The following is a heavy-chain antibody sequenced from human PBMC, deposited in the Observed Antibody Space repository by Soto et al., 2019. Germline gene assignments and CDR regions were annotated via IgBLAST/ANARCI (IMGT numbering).Heavy chain of an antibody. CDR2: ISWDGGST. V-gene: IGHV3-43D*04. D-gene: IGHD4-17*01. CDR1: GFTFDDYA. J-gene: IGHJ4*02. Sequence: EVQLVESGGVVVQPGGSLRLSCAASGFTFDDYAMHWVRQAPGKGLEWVSLISWDGGSTYYADSVKGRFTISRDNSKNSLYLKMNSLRAEDTALYYCARALGVTTGFDYWGQGTLVTVSS. CDR3: ARALGVTTGFDY.